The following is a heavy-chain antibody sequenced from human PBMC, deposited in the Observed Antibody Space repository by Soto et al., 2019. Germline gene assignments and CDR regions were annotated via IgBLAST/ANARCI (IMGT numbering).Heavy chain of an antibody. Sequence: SETLSLTCTVSGGSISSSSYYWGWIRQPPGKGLEWTGSIYYSGSTYYNPSLKSRVTISVDTSKNQFSLKLSSVTAADTAVYYCARPAGSGWRYYYYGMDVWGQGTTVTVSS. J-gene: IGHJ6*02. CDR1: GGSISSSSYY. V-gene: IGHV4-39*01. D-gene: IGHD6-19*01. CDR3: ARPAGSGWRYYYYGMDV. CDR2: IYYSGST.